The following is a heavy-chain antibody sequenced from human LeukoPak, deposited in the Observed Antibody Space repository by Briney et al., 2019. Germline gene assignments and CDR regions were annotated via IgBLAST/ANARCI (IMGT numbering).Heavy chain of an antibody. CDR2: IRGSGGST. CDR1: GFTFSSHA. CDR3: AKTIAAAGLGNY. Sequence: GGSLRLSCAASGFTFSSHAMSWVRQAPGKGLEWVSAIRGSGGSTYYADSVKGRFTISRDNSKNTLYLQMNSLRAEDTAVYYCAKTIAAAGLGNYWGQGTLVTVSS. J-gene: IGHJ4*02. D-gene: IGHD6-13*01. V-gene: IGHV3-23*01.